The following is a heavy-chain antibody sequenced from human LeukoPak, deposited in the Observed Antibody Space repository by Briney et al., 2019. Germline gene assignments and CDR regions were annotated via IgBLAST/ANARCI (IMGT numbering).Heavy chain of an antibody. CDR3: ARDPTGEFEGDY. CDR1: GGTFSSYT. V-gene: IGHV1-69*04. CDR2: IIPILGIA. D-gene: IGHD3-16*01. J-gene: IGHJ4*02. Sequence: SVKVSCKASGGTFSSYTISWVRQAPGQGLEWMGRIIPILGIANYAQKFQGRVTITADKSTSTAYMELSSLRSEDTAVYYCARDPTGEFEGDYWGQGTLVTVSS.